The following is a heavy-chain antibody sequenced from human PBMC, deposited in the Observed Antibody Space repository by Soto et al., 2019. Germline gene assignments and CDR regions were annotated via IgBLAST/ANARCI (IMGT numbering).Heavy chain of an antibody. CDR2: IYYSGST. J-gene: IGHJ4*02. CDR1: GGSISSGGYY. V-gene: IGHV4-31*03. Sequence: TLSLTCTVSGGSISSGGYYWSWIRQHPGKGLEWIGYIYYSGSTYYNPSLKSRVTISVDTSKNQFSLKLSSVTAADTAVYYCARVYCSGGSCYAGYFDYWGQGTLVTVSS. CDR3: ARVYCSGGSCYAGYFDY. D-gene: IGHD2-15*01.